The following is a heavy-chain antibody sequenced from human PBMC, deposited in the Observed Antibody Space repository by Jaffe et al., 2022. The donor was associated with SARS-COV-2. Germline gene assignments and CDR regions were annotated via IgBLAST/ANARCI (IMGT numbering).Heavy chain of an antibody. D-gene: IGHD2-21*02. J-gene: IGHJ6*02. CDR1: GFTVSSHY. CDR2: IDSGGRT. V-gene: IGHV3-66*02. CDR3: ASDPGLPNGIHF. Sequence: EVQLVESGGGLVQPGGSLRLSCEASGFTVSSHYINWVRQAPGKGLEWVSVIDSGGRTYYADSAKGRFTISRDNSKNTVYLQMNSLRAEDTAVYYCASDPGLPNGIHFWGQGTTVTVSS.